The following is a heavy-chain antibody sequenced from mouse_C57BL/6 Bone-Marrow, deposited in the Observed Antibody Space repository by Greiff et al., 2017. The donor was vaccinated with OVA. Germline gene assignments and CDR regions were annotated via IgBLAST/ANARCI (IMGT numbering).Heavy chain of an antibody. Sequence: QVQLQQPGPELVMPGASVKLSCKASGYTFTSYWMHWVKQRPGQGLEWIGEIDPSDSYTNYNQKFKGKSTLTVDKSSSTAYMQLSSLTSEDSAVYYCARSLDFDYWGQGTALTVSS. D-gene: IGHD1-2*01. CDR1: GYTFTSYW. CDR2: IDPSDSYT. CDR3: ARSLDFDY. J-gene: IGHJ2*01. V-gene: IGHV1-69*01.